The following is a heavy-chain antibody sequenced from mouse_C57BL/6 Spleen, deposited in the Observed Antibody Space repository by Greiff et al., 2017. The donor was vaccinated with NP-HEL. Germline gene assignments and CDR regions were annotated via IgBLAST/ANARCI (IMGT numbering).Heavy chain of an antibody. V-gene: IGHV1-81*01. CDR3: ARSYYGNYEGYYFDY. CDR1: GYTFTSYG. J-gene: IGHJ2*01. CDR2: IYPRSGNT. D-gene: IGHD2-1*01. Sequence: QVQLKESGAELARPGASVKLSCKASGYTFTSYGISWVKQRTGQGLEWIGEIYPRSGNTYYNEKFKGKATLTADKSSSTAYMELRSLTSEDSAVYFCARSYYGNYEGYYFDYWGQGTTLTVSS.